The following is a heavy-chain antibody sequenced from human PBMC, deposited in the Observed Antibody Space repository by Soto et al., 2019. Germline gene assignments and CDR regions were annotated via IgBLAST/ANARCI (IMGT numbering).Heavy chain of an antibody. CDR2: INKKAKDYTT. V-gene: IGHV3-72*01. D-gene: IGHD2-8*01. CDR1: GFIFSDHP. Sequence: GGSLRLSCAASGFIFSDHPMDWVRQAPGKGLEWVGRINKKAKDYTTEYAASVRGRFTISRDDSKTSLYLQMNSLKVEDTAVYYCARVYHSNLANYFQYWGRGTLVTVSS. CDR3: ARVYHSNLANYFQY. J-gene: IGHJ1*01.